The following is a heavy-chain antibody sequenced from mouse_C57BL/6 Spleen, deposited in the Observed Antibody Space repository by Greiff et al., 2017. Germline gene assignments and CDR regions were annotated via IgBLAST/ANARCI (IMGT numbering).Heavy chain of an antibody. CDR3: SHYDGSNSAWFAY. J-gene: IGHJ3*01. Sequence: QVQLQQPGAELVKPGASVKLSCKASGYTFTSYWMQWVKQRPGQGLEWIGEIDPSDSYTNYNQKFKGKATLTVDTSSSTAYMQLSSLTSEDSAVYYCSHYDGSNSAWFAYWGQGTLVTVSA. CDR2: IDPSDSYT. CDR1: GYTFTSYW. V-gene: IGHV1-50*01. D-gene: IGHD1-1*01.